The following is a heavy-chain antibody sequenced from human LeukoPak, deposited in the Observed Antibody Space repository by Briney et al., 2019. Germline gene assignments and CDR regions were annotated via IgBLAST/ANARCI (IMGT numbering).Heavy chain of an antibody. CDR3: ARVTGYMIEDYFDY. CDR1: GGSFSGYY. V-gene: IGHV4-34*01. Sequence: SETLSLTCAVYGGSFSGYYWSWIRQPPGKGLEWVGEINHSGSTNYNPSLKSRVTISVDTSKNQFSLKLRSVTAADTAVYYCARVTGYMIEDYFDYWGQGILVTVSS. J-gene: IGHJ4*02. D-gene: IGHD3-9*01. CDR2: INHSGST.